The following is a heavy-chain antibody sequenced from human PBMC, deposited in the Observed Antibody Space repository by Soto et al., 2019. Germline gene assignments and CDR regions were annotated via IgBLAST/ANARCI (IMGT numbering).Heavy chain of an antibody. CDR3: ARGHDFWSGYLIILYYYYYYGMDV. CDR1: GGSISSGGYS. D-gene: IGHD3-3*01. Sequence: ASETLSLTCAVSGGSISSGGYSWSWIRQPPGKGLEWIGYIYHSGSTYYNPSLKSRVTISVDRSKNQFSLKLSSVTAADTAVYYCARGHDFWSGYLIILYYYYYYGMDVWGQGTTVTVSS. V-gene: IGHV4-30-2*01. J-gene: IGHJ6*02. CDR2: IYHSGST.